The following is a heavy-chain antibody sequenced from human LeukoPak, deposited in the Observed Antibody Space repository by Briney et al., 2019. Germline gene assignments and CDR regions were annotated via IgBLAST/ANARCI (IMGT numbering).Heavy chain of an antibody. CDR2: TNHSGST. J-gene: IGHJ4*02. D-gene: IGHD6-13*01. Sequence: PSETLSLTCAVYGGSFSGYYWSWIRQPPGKGLEWIGETNHSGSTNYNPSLKSRVTISVDTSKNQFSLKLSSVTAADTAVYYCARGRGIAADLFDYWGQGTLVTASS. V-gene: IGHV4-34*01. CDR3: ARGRGIAADLFDY. CDR1: GGSFSGYY.